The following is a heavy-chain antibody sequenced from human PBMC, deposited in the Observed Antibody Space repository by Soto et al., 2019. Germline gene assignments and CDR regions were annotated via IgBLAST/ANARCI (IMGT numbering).Heavy chain of an antibody. Sequence: QVLLMQSGAEVKKPGSSVKVSCTSSGGPFSSYGISWVRQVPVQGLEWLGGIIPLFGTPSYARKFQDRLTISADESTTTAYMELSSLTSEDTAMYFCARDGTIQMANFDFWGQGTLVTVSS. D-gene: IGHD1-1*01. V-gene: IGHV1-69*01. CDR1: GGPFSSYG. CDR2: IIPLFGTP. J-gene: IGHJ4*02. CDR3: ARDGTIQMANFDF.